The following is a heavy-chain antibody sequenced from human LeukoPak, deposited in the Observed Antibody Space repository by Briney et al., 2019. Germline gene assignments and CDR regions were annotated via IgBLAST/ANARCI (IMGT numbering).Heavy chain of an antibody. CDR2: IYYSGST. CDR1: GGSISSYY. D-gene: IGHD2-8*01. J-gene: IGHJ6*02. V-gene: IGHV4-59*01. CDR3: ARALMVTSDYYGMDV. Sequence: SETLSLTCTVSGGSISSYYWSWIREPPGKGLEWIGYIYYSGSTNYNPSLKSRVTISVDTSKNQFSLKLSSVTAADTAVYYCARALMVTSDYYGMDVWGQGTTVTVSS.